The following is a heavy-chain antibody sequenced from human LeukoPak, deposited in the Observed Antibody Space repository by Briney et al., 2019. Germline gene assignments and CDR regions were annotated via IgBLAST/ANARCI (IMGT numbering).Heavy chain of an antibody. Sequence: GGSLRLSCAASGFTFSSYSMNWVRQAPGKGLEWVSSISSSSSYIYYVETVKGRFTISRDNARNSLYLQMNSLRAEDTAVYYCARGYSNYGYAFDIWGQGTMVTVSS. CDR3: ARGYSNYGYAFDI. J-gene: IGHJ3*02. CDR2: ISSSSSYI. CDR1: GFTFSSYS. D-gene: IGHD4-11*01. V-gene: IGHV3-21*01.